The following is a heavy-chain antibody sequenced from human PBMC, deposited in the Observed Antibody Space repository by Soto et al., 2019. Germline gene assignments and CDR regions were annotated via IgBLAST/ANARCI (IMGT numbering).Heavy chain of an antibody. V-gene: IGHV1-2*04. J-gene: IGHJ4*02. CDR2: INPNSGGT. Sequence: VASVKVSCKASGYTFTSYAMHWVRQAPGQGLEWMGWINPNSGGTNYAQKFQGWVTMTRDTSISTAYMELSRLRSDDTAVYYCARAHCGGDCYSGVDYWGQGTLVTVSS. CDR1: GYTFTSYA. CDR3: ARAHCGGDCYSGVDY. D-gene: IGHD2-21*02.